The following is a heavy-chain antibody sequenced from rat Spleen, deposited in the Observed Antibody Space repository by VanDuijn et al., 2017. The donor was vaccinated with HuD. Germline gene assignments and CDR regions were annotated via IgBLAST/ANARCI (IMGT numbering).Heavy chain of an antibody. CDR3: ARSFSYVMDA. J-gene: IGHJ4*01. CDR1: GYSIRSSYS. CDR2: INSEGST. Sequence: VQLQESGPGLVKPSQSLSLTCSVTGYSIRSSYSWNWIRRFPGNKLEWMGYINSEGSTNYNPPLKSQISITRETSKNQFFLQLTSVITEDTATYYCARSFSYVMDAWGQGTSVIVSS. V-gene: IGHV3-3*01.